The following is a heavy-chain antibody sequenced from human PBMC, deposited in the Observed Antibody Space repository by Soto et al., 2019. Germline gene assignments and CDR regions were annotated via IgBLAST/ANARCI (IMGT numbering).Heavy chain of an antibody. CDR2: SSGSTSNT. CDR3: AKYMGPRIQLWSFDY. V-gene: IGHV3-23*01. D-gene: IGHD5-18*01. CDR1: GLAFSNSA. Sequence: PGGPLRPSCTALGLAFSNSAMSWVRQAPGKGLEWVSTSSGSTSNTYYADSVKGRFTISRDNSKNTLYLQMDSLRAEDTAIYYCAKYMGPRIQLWSFDYWGQGTLVTVSS. J-gene: IGHJ4*02.